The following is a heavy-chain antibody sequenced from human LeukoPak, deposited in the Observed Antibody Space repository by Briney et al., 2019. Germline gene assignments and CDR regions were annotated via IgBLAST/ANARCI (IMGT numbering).Heavy chain of an antibody. CDR2: ISGIGGST. V-gene: IGHV3-23*01. CDR3: AKVAMVWPDAFDI. Sequence: GGSLRLSCAASGFTFSIYAMSWVRQAPGKGLEWVSAISGIGGSTYYADSVKGRFTISRDNSKNTLYLQKNSLRAEDTAVYYWAKVAMVWPDAFDIWGQGAMVTVSS. CDR1: GFTFSIYA. D-gene: IGHD4/OR15-4a*01. J-gene: IGHJ3*02.